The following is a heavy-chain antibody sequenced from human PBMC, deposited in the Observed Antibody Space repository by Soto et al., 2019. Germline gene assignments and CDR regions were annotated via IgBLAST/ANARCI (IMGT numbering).Heavy chain of an antibody. Sequence: QVRLVESGGGLVQPGRSLRLSCEASGLSVSMYGMHWVRQAPGKGLEWVAVISEDGDNQYYGDSVKGRCTNSRDTSKNTRHLQLNSLRVEDTALYYWVRDIPYYDLWNGYSGSFDSWGQGTLVTVSS. CDR2: ISEDGDNQ. V-gene: IGHV3-30*03. J-gene: IGHJ4*02. CDR1: GLSVSMYG. D-gene: IGHD3-3*01. CDR3: VRDIPYYDLWNGYSGSFDS.